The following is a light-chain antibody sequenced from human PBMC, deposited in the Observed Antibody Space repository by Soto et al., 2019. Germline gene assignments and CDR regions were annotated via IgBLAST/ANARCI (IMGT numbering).Light chain of an antibody. CDR2: DAS. V-gene: IGKV1-5*01. Sequence: DIQMTQSPSTLSASVGDRVTITCRASQTISTWLAWHQQKPGKAPKLLIYDASSLESGVPSRFSGSGSGTEFTLTVSGLQAEDVAIYYCHQYFRIPLTFGGGTKVEVK. J-gene: IGKJ4*01. CDR1: QTISTW. CDR3: HQYFRIPLT.